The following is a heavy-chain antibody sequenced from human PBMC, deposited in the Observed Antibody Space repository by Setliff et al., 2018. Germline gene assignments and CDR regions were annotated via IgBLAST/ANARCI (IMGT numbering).Heavy chain of an antibody. D-gene: IGHD3-22*01. CDR3: VRGQGPRTVVAMPFDY. Sequence: ASVKVSCKTSGYSFTVFGISWVRQAPGQGLEWMGWISPYYGSTNYAQKFQGRVTMTTDTSTSTAYMELTSLTSDDTALYYCVRGQGPRTVVAMPFDYWGQGTPVTVSS. CDR1: GYSFTVFG. CDR2: ISPYYGST. V-gene: IGHV1-18*01. J-gene: IGHJ4*02.